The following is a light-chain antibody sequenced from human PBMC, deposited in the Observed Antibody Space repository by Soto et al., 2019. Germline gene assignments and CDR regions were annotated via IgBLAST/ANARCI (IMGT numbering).Light chain of an antibody. J-gene: IGLJ7*01. CDR2: LNSDGSH. CDR1: SGHSSYA. Sequence: QPALTQSPSASASLGASVKLTCTLSSGHSSYAIAWHQQQPEKGPRYLMKLNSDGSHSKGDGIPDRFSGSSSGAERYLTISSLQSEDEADYYCQTWGTGPAVFGGGTKLTVL. CDR3: QTWGTGPAV. V-gene: IGLV4-69*01.